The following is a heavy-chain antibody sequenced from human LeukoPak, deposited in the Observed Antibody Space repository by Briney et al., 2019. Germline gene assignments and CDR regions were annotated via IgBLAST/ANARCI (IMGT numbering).Heavy chain of an antibody. CDR2: INPSGGST. D-gene: IGHD1-26*01. V-gene: IGHV1-46*01. J-gene: IGHJ4*02. CDR1: GYTFTSYY. CDR3: ARDRVGATLGPYDY. Sequence: ASVKVSCKASGYTFTSYYMHWVRQAPGQGLEWMGIINPSGGSTSYAQKFQGRVTITADESTSTAYMELSSLRSEDTAVYYCARDRVGATLGPYDYWGQGTLVTVSS.